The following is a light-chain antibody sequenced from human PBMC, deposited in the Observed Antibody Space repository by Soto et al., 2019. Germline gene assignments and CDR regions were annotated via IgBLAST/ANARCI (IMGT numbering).Light chain of an antibody. J-gene: IGKJ1*01. Sequence: DIVMTQSPDSLAVSLGERATVNCKSSQSVLYSSNNKNYLAWYQQKPGQPPKLLIYRASTRESGVPDRFSGSGSGTDFTLTISSLQAEDVAVSYCQQYYSTLPTFGQGTKVEIK. CDR1: QSVLYSSNNKNY. CDR3: QQYYSTLPT. CDR2: RAS. V-gene: IGKV4-1*01.